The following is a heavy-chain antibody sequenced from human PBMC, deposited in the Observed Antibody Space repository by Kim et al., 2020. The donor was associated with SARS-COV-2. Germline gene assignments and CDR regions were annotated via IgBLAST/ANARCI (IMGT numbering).Heavy chain of an antibody. CDR2: IIPIFGTA. CDR3: AREYLAGYYDSSGPLDY. Sequence: SVKVSCKASGGTFSSYAISWVRQAPGQGLEWMGGIIPIFGTANYAQKFQGRVTITADESTSTAYKELSSLRSEDTAVYYCAREYLAGYYDSSGPLDYWGQGTLVTVSS. D-gene: IGHD3-22*01. V-gene: IGHV1-69*13. CDR1: GGTFSSYA. J-gene: IGHJ4*02.